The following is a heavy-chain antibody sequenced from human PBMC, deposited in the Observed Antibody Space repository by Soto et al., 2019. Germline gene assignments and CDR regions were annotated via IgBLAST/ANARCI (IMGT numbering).Heavy chain of an antibody. D-gene: IGHD3-10*01. J-gene: IGHJ6*02. CDR2: IHHSGST. Sequence: QVQLQESGPGLVKPSETLSLTCSVSGGSITSHYCSWFRQPPGKGLEWIGYIHHSGSTSYNPSLNSRLTMSVDTSKNHFSLKVNSVTAADTALYYCARQGFGQLHGLVDVWGPGTTVTVSS. CDR1: GGSITSHY. CDR3: ARQGFGQLHGLVDV. V-gene: IGHV4-59*08.